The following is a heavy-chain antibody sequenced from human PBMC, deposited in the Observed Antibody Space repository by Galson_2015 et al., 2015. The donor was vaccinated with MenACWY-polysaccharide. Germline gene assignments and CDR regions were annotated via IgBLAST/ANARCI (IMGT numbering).Heavy chain of an antibody. CDR1: GFNFRGSG. Sequence: SLRLSCAASGFNFRGSGMHWVRQAPGRGLEWVALIQYDGSIKVYADSVKGRFTISRDNSKNTLFLEMNSLRAEDTAVYFCAREGSRIVFHAFDIWGQGTMVTV. V-gene: IGHV3-33*05. J-gene: IGHJ3*02. CDR2: IQYDGSIK. D-gene: IGHD6-13*01. CDR3: AREGSRIVFHAFDI.